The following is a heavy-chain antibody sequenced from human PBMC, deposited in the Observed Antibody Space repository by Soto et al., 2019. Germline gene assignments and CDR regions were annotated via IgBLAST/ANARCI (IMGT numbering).Heavy chain of an antibody. CDR2: INHSGST. Sequence: SETLSLTCAVSGGSFSGYYWSWIRQPPGKGLEWIGEINHSGSTNYNPSLKSRVTISVDTSKNQFSLKLSSVTAADTAVYYCARDHRHSSGYYYFDYWGQGTLVTVSS. V-gene: IGHV4-34*01. CDR1: GGSFSGYY. D-gene: IGHD3-22*01. CDR3: ARDHRHSSGYYYFDY. J-gene: IGHJ4*02.